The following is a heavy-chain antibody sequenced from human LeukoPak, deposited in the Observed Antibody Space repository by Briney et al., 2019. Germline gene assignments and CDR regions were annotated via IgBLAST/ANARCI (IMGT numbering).Heavy chain of an antibody. D-gene: IGHD3-10*01. CDR3: AKDRITMIRGVIVSRAFDL. J-gene: IGHJ3*01. CDR2: LSDSGVST. Sequence: PGGSLRLSCAASGFTFSSYAMSWVRQAPGKGLEWVSSLSDSGVSTYYADSVKGRFIISRDNSKNTLFLQMNSLRVEDTAVYYCAKDRITMIRGVIVSRAFDLWGQGTMVTVSS. V-gene: IGHV3-23*01. CDR1: GFTFSSYA.